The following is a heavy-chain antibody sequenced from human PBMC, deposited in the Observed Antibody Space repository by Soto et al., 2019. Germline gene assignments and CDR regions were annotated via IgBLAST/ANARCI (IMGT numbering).Heavy chain of an antibody. CDR2: INPSGGST. CDR1: GYTFTSYY. CDR3: ARTLRFSVSSGWFYGMDV. Sequence: ASVKLSCKASGYTFTSYYMHWVRQAPGQGLEWMGIINPSGGSTSYAQKFQGRVTMTRDTSTSTVYMELSSLRSEDTAVYYCARTLRFSVSSGWFYGMDVWGQGTTVTLSS. J-gene: IGHJ6*02. D-gene: IGHD6-19*01. V-gene: IGHV1-46*01.